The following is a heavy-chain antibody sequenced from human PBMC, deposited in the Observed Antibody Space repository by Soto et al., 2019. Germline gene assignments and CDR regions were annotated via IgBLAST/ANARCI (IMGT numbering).Heavy chain of an antibody. V-gene: IGHV4-59*01. CDR3: ARGDPLLWFGEKVYYGMDV. CDR1: GGSISSYY. Sequence: SETLSLTCTVSGGSISSYYWNWIRQPPGKGLEWIGYIYYSGSTNYNPSLKSRVTISVDTSKNQFSLRLSSVTAADTAVYYCARGDPLLWFGEKVYYGMDVWGQRSPVT. D-gene: IGHD3-10*01. J-gene: IGHJ6*01. CDR2: IYYSGST.